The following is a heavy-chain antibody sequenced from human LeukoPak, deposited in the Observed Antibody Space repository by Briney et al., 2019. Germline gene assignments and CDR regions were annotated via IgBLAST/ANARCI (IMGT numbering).Heavy chain of an antibody. CDR1: GYTFTGYY. J-gene: IGHJ4*02. D-gene: IGHD2/OR15-2a*01. Sequence: ASVKVSCKASGYTFTGYYMHWVRQAPGQGLEWMGRINPNNGGTNYAQKFQGRVTMTRDTSISTAYMELNRLRSDDTAVYYCARDGLSGPWRGVYFDSWGQGTLVTVSS. CDR3: ARDGLSGPWRGVYFDS. V-gene: IGHV1-2*06. CDR2: INPNNGGT.